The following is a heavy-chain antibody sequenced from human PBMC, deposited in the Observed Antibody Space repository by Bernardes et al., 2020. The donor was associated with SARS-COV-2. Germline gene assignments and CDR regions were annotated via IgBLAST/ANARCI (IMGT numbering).Heavy chain of an antibody. CDR3: ARNGGYYDSSGQFDY. Sequence: ASVKVSCKASGYTFTSYGISWVRQAPGQGLEWMGWISAYNGNTNYAQKLQGRVTMTTDTSTSTAYMELRSLRSDDTAVYYCARNGGYYDSSGQFDYWGQGTLVTVSS. V-gene: IGHV1-18*01. CDR2: ISAYNGNT. CDR1: GYTFTSYG. J-gene: IGHJ4*02. D-gene: IGHD3-22*01.